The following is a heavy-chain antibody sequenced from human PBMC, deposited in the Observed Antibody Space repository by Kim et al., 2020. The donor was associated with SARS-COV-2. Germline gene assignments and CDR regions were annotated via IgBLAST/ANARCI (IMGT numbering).Heavy chain of an antibody. V-gene: IGHV3-30*03. CDR3: AHGRLGRVVIVAAEFD. Sequence: AGSLRLSCAVSGCTFSNYGKYWVWQAQGKGLEWVAFISNDGSHKNYGDPALGRFVITRDNSKNKLDLQMNSLRSEAKAVVYCAHGRLGRVVIVAAEFD. CDR2: ISNDGSHK. J-gene: IGHJ4*01. D-gene: IGHD5-12*01. CDR1: GCTFSNYG.